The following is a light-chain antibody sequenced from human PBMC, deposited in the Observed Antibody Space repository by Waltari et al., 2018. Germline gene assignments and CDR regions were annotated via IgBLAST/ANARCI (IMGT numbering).Light chain of an antibody. J-gene: IGKJ1*01. Sequence: DIVMTQSPDSLAVSLGERATIHCKSSQSVLYSSNNKNYLTGYQRKPGQPPKLLIYWASTREPGVPDRFSGSGSGTDFTLTISSLQAEDVAVYYCQQYYSTPRTFGQGTKVEIK. CDR3: QQYYSTPRT. CDR1: QSVLYSSNNKNY. CDR2: WAS. V-gene: IGKV4-1*01.